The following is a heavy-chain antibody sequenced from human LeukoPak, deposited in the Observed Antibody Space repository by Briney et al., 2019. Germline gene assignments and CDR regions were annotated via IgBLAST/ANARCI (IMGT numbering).Heavy chain of an antibody. J-gene: IGHJ3*02. V-gene: IGHV4-38-2*01. Sequence: SETLSLTCVVSGYSIISGYHWGCIRQPPGKGLDWIGSIYRSGITYYNPSLKSRVTISVDTSKNQFSLKLSSVTAADTAVYYCARHNWTFDIWGQGTMVTASS. CDR3: ARHNWTFDI. CDR2: IYRSGIT. CDR1: GYSIISGYH. D-gene: IGHD1-20*01.